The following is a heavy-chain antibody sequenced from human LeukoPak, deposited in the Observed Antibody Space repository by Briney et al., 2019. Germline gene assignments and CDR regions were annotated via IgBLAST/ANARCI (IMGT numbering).Heavy chain of an antibody. J-gene: IGHJ5*02. CDR1: GGSFSGYY. D-gene: IGHD5-24*01. Sequence: SETLSLTCAVYGGSFSGYYWSWIRQPPGKGLEWIGEINHSGSTNYNPSLKSRVTISVDTSKNQFSLKLSPVTAADTAVYYCARQNNTYHHYNLGWFDPWGQGTLVTVSS. CDR2: INHSGST. CDR3: ARQNNTYHHYNLGWFDP. V-gene: IGHV4-34*01.